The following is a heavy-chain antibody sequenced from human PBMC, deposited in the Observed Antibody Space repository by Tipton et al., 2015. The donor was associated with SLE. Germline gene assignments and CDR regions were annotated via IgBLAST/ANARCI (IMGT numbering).Heavy chain of an antibody. D-gene: IGHD3-22*01. Sequence: LRLSCAASGFTFSSYAMSWVRQPPGKGLEWIGSIYHSGSTYYNPSLKSRVTISVDTSKNQFSLKLSSVTAADTAVYYCARESYDTGAFDIWGQGTMVTVSS. CDR1: GFTFSSYA. V-gene: IGHV4-38-2*02. CDR3: ARESYDTGAFDI. J-gene: IGHJ3*02. CDR2: IYHSGST.